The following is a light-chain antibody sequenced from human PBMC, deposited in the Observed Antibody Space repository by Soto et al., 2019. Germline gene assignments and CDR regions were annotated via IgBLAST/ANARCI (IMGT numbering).Light chain of an antibody. V-gene: IGLV2-8*01. CDR3: SSYAGSNHFVV. CDR1: SSDVGGYNY. J-gene: IGLJ2*01. CDR2: EVS. Sequence: QSALTQPPSASGSPGQSVTISCTGTSSDVGGYNYVSWYQQHPGKAPKLMIYEVSKRPSGVPDRFSGSKSGNTASLTVSGLQAEDEADYYCSSYAGSNHFVVFGGGPQLTVL.